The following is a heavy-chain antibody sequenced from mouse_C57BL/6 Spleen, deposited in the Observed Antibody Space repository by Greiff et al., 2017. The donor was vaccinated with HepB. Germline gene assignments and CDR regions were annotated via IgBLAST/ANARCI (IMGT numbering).Heavy chain of an antibody. D-gene: IGHD1-1*01. V-gene: IGHV5-17*01. CDR3: ARRNYGSSLGDY. Sequence: DVQLVESGGGLVKPGGSLKLSCAASGFTFSDYGMHWVRQAPEKGLEWVAYISSGSSTIYYADTVKGRFTISRDNAKNTLFLQMTSLRSEDTAMYYCARRNYGSSLGDYWGQGTTLTVSS. CDR2: ISSGSSTI. J-gene: IGHJ2*01. CDR1: GFTFSDYG.